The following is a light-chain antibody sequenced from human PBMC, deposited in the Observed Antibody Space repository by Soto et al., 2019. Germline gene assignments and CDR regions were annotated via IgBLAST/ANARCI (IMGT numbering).Light chain of an antibody. J-gene: IGKJ1*01. Sequence: EIVLTQSPATLSLSPGERATLSCRASQSVSSYLAWYQQKSGQAPRLLIYDASNRATGIPARFSGSGTGTDFTRTISRLEPEDFAVYYCQQRRNWLWTLGQGTKVEIK. V-gene: IGKV3-11*01. CDR2: DAS. CDR1: QSVSSY. CDR3: QQRRNWLWT.